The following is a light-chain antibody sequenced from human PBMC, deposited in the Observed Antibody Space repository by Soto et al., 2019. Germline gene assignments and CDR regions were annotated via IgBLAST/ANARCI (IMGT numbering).Light chain of an antibody. CDR2: GAS. Sequence: ERVLTQSPGTLSLSPGERATLSCRASQSVSSSYLAWYQQKPGQAPRLLIYGASSRATGVPDRFSGSGSGTDFTLTISRLEPEDFAVYYCQQYGSSVTFGQGTRLEIK. CDR1: QSVSSSY. J-gene: IGKJ5*01. V-gene: IGKV3-20*01. CDR3: QQYGSSVT.